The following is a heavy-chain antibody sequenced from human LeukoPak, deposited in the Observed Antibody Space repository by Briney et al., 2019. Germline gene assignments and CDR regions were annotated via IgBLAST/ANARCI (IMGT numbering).Heavy chain of an antibody. CDR3: TTDRPYYDMDV. Sequence: GSLRFSCAASGFTFSNAWMTWVRQAPGKGLEWVGRIESKTDGGTTDYAAPVKGRFTISRDDSKNTLYLQMNSLKTEDTAVYYCTTDRPYYDMDVWGRGNTDPVSS. V-gene: IGHV3-15*04. CDR1: GFTFSNAW. CDR2: IESKTDGGTT. J-gene: IGHJ6*02.